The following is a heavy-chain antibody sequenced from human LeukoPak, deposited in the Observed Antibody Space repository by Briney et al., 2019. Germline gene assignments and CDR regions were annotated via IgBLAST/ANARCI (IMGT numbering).Heavy chain of an antibody. J-gene: IGHJ4*02. CDR3: ARLPVSGTHFDT. D-gene: IGHD1-7*01. V-gene: IGHV5-51*01. Sequence: GESLKISCTGSGYSFIDFWIGWVRQMPGKGLEWMGMIYPSDTDTKYSPSFQGQVTISADKSTSTAYLQWSSLKPSDSGIYYCARLPVSGTHFDTWGRGTLVTVSS. CDR1: GYSFIDFW. CDR2: IYPSDTDT.